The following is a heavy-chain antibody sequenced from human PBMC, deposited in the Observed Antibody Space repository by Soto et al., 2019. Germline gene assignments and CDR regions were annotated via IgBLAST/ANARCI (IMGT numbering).Heavy chain of an antibody. CDR1: GGSFSGYY. CDR3: ARALRYFDWLLYYYYGMDV. V-gene: IGHV4-34*01. J-gene: IGHJ6*02. CDR2: INHGGST. Sequence: SETLSLTCAVYGGSFSGYYWSWIRQPPGKGLEWIGEINHGGSTNYNPSLKSRVTISVDTSKNQFSLKLSSVTAADTAVYYCARALRYFDWLLYYYYGMDVWGQGTTVTSP. D-gene: IGHD3-9*01.